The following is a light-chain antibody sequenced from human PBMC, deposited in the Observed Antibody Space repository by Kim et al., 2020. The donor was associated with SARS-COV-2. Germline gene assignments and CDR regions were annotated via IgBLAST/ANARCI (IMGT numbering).Light chain of an antibody. V-gene: IGKV3-11*01. CDR2: DAS. CDR3: QQRSNWPPTT. J-gene: IGKJ2*01. CDR1: QSVSSY. Sequence: EIVLTQSPATLSLSPGERATLSYRASQSVSSYLAWYQQKPGQAPRLLIYDASNRATGIPARFSGSGSGTDFTLTISSLEPEDFAVYYCQQRSNWPPTTFGQGTKLEI.